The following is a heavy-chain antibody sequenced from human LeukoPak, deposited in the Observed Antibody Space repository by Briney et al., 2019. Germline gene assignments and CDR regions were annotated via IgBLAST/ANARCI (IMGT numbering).Heavy chain of an antibody. V-gene: IGHV4-34*01. Sequence: SETLSLTCAVHGGSFSGYYWSWIRQPPGKGLEWIGEINHSGSTNYNPSFKSRVTISVDASKNQFSLKLSSVTAADTAVYYCARSRLHPIIFDYWGQGALVTVSS. J-gene: IGHJ4*02. D-gene: IGHD5-24*01. CDR1: GGSFSGYY. CDR2: INHSGST. CDR3: ARSRLHPIIFDY.